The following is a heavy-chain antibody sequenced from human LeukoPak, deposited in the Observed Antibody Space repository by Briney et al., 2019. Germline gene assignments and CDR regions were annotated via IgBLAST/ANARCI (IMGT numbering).Heavy chain of an antibody. V-gene: IGHV4-59*01. D-gene: IGHD3-3*01. CDR3: SRGRVWFDP. J-gene: IGHJ5*02. CDR2: IYYSGST. Sequence: SETLSLTCTVSGGSISSYYWSWIRQPPGKGLEWIGYIYYSGSTNYNPSLKSRVTISVDTSKNQFSLKLSSVSAADTAVYYCSRGRVWFDPWGQGTLVTVSS. CDR1: GGSISSYY.